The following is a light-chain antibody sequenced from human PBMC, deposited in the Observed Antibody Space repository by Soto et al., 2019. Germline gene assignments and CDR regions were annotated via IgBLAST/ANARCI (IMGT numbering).Light chain of an antibody. Sequence: EIVLTPSPGTLSLSPRERATLSSRASQSVNSRLAWYQHNPGQAPRLLISGASSRATGIPDRFSGSGSATDFTLTISRLEPEDFALYYCQHYGRSTITFGRGRRLE. J-gene: IGKJ5*01. CDR3: QHYGRSTIT. V-gene: IGKV3-20*01. CDR2: GAS. CDR1: QSVNSR.